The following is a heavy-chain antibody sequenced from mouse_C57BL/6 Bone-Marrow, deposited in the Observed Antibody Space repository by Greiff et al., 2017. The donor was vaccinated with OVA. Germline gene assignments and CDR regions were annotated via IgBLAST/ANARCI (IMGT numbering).Heavy chain of an antibody. CDR3: ARSDCGTLYYFDY. CDR2: IDPANGNT. J-gene: IGHJ2*01. Sequence: EVQGVESVAELVRPGASVKLSCTASGFNIKNTYMHWVKQRPEQGLEWIGRIDPANGNTKYAPKFQGKATITADTSSNTAYLQLSSLTSEDTAIYYCARSDCGTLYYFDYWGQGTTLTVSS. CDR1: GFNIKNTY. D-gene: IGHD1-1*01. V-gene: IGHV14-3*01.